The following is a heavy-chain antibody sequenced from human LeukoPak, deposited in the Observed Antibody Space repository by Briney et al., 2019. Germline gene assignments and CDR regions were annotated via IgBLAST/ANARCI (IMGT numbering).Heavy chain of an antibody. V-gene: IGHV4-59*11. D-gene: IGHD3-10*01. CDR2: IYPGGSI. Sequence: PSETLSLTCTVTGASISSHYWSWIRQPPGKGLECIGSIYPGGSIDYNPSLKSRATISGDSSKNHLSLKLTSVTAADTATYYCVKVGYGSGTWGWFDPWGQGTLVSASA. J-gene: IGHJ5*02. CDR1: GASISSHY. CDR3: VKVGYGSGTWGWFDP.